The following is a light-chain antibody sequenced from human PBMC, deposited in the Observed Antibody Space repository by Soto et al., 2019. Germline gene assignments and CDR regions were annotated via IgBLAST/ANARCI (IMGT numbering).Light chain of an antibody. J-gene: IGLJ2*01. CDR2: EVS. CDR3: WSYAGSSSFVV. CDR1: SCDVGSDNL. Sequence: QSALTQPASVSGSPGQSITISCTGTSCDVGSDNLVSWYQQHPGKAPKLMIYEVSKRPSGVSNRFSGSKSGNTASLAISGLQAEDEADYYCWSYAGSSSFVVFGGGTKLTVL. V-gene: IGLV2-23*02.